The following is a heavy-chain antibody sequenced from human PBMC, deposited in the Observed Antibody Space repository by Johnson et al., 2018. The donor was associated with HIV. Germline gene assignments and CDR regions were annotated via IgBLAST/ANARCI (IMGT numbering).Heavy chain of an antibody. V-gene: IGHV3-74*01. J-gene: IGHJ3*02. CDR1: GFTFSDYH. Sequence: VQLLESGGGVVQPGTSLRLSCVPSGFTFSDYHMSWVRQAPGKGLVWVSRINSDGSSTSYADSVKGRFTISRDNAKNTRYLQMNSLRAEDTAVYYRARDRGGLATADAFDIWGQGTMVTVSS. D-gene: IGHD3-10*01. CDR2: INSDGSST. CDR3: ARDRGGLATADAFDI.